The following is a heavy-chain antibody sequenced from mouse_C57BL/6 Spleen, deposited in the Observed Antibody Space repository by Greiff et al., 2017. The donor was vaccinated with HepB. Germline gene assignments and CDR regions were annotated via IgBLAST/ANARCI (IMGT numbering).Heavy chain of an antibody. J-gene: IGHJ4*01. V-gene: IGHV1-82*01. CDR3: AVCGNNVRDMDY. D-gene: IGHD1-1*02. CDR1: GYTFSSYW. CDR2: IYPGDGGT. Sequence: QVQLQQPGPELVKPGASVKISCKASGYTFSSYWMNWVKQRPGKGLEWIGRIYPGDGGTNYNGKFKGKATLTADKSSSTAYMQLSSLTSEDSAVYYCAVCGNNVRDMDYWGQGTTVTVSS.